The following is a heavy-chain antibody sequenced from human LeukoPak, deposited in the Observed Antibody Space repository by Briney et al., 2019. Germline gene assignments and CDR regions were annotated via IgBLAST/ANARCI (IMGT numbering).Heavy chain of an antibody. CDR2: INPNSGGT. V-gene: IGHV1-2*06. CDR3: ARAPLVRLFWSGYWDI. Sequence: ASVKVSCKASGYTFTGYYMHWVRQAPGQGLEWMGRINPNSGGTNYAQKFQGRVTMTRDTSISTAYMELSRLRSEDTAVYYCARAPLVRLFWSGYWDIWGQATLVTVSS. J-gene: IGHJ4*02. CDR1: GYTFTGYY. D-gene: IGHD3-3*01.